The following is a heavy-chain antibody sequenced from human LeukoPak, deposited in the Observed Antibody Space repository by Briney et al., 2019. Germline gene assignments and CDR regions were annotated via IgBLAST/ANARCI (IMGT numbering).Heavy chain of an antibody. CDR1: GFTFDDYG. Sequence: GGSLRLSCAASGFTFDDYGMSWVRQAPGKGLEWVAVISDDGTNKYYADSVRGRFTISRDNSKNTLYLQMNSLRAEDTAVYYCASRMTTGAYWGQGTLVTVTS. J-gene: IGHJ4*02. V-gene: IGHV3-30*03. CDR2: ISDDGTNK. D-gene: IGHD4-17*01. CDR3: ASRMTTGAY.